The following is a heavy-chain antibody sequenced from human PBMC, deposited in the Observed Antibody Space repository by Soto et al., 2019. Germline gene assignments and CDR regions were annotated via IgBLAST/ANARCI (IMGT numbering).Heavy chain of an antibody. V-gene: IGHV3-15*01. J-gene: IGHJ6*02. Sequence: PGGSLRLSCAASGFPFSNAWMSLVRQAPGKGLEWVGRIKSKTDGGTTDYAAPVKGRFTISRDDSKNTLYLQMNSLKTEDTAVYYCTTAMYDNGMDVWGQGTTFTVSS. CDR1: GFPFSNAW. D-gene: IGHD2-8*01. CDR3: TTAMYDNGMDV. CDR2: IKSKTDGGTT.